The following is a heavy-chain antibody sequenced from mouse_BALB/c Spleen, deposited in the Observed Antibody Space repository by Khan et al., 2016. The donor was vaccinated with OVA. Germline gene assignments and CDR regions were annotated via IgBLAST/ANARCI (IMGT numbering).Heavy chain of an antibody. CDR2: INSSGRT. J-gene: IGHJ3*01. D-gene: IGHD3-3*01. CDR1: GYSITSDYA. CDR3: VRGRSY. V-gene: IGHV3-2*02. Sequence: EVQLQESGPGLVKPSQSLSLTCTVTGYSITSDYAWNWIRQFPGNKLEWMGYINSSGRTSYTPSLKSRISITRDTSKNQFFLQLNSVTTEDTATYYCVRGRSYWGQGTLVTVSA.